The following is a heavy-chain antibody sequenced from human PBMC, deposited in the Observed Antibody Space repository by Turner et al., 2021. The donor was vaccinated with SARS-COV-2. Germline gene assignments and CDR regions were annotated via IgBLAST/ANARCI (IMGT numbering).Heavy chain of an antibody. CDR2: IKSKTDGGTT. J-gene: IGHJ6*02. CDR3: TTAGGSGSYYNGRYYYYSGMDV. V-gene: IGHV3-15*01. Sequence: GFTFSNAWMSWVRQAPGKGLEWVGRIKSKTDGGTTDYAAPVKGRFTISRDDSKITLYLQMNSLKTEDTAVYDCTTAGGSGSYYNGRYYYYSGMDVWGQGTTVTVSS. CDR1: GFTFSNAW. D-gene: IGHD3-10*01.